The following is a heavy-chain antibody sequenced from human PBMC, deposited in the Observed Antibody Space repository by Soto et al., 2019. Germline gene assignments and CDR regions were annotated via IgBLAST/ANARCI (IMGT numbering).Heavy chain of an antibody. CDR1: GYSFTSYW. J-gene: IGHJ4*02. CDR3: ARQNSGSYYVDYFDY. Sequence: GESLKISCKGSGYSFTSYWIGWVRQMPGKVLELMGIIYPGDSDTRYSQSFQGQVTISADKSISTAYLQWSSLKASDTAMYYCARQNSGSYYVDYFDYWGQGTLVTVSS. CDR2: IYPGDSDT. V-gene: IGHV5-51*01. D-gene: IGHD1-26*01.